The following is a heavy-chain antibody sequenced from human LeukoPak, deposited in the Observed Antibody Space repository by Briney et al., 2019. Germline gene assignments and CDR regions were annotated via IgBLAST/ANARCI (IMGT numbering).Heavy chain of an antibody. J-gene: IGHJ4*02. CDR1: GFTFSSYA. Sequence: GGSLRLSCAASGFTFSSYAMSWVRQAPGKGLEWVSVIYSGGSTYYADSVKGRFTISRDNSKNTLYLQMNSLRAEDTAVYYCASSRGETYYDFWSGYQHGYYFDYWGQGTLVTVSS. CDR3: ASSRGETYYDFWSGYQHGYYFDY. CDR2: IYSGGST. V-gene: IGHV3-66*01. D-gene: IGHD3-3*01.